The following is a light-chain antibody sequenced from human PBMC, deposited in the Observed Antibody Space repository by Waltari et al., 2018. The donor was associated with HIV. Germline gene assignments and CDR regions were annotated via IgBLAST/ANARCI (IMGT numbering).Light chain of an antibody. J-gene: IGKJ2*01. CDR2: QAS. V-gene: IGKV1-5*03. CDR1: QEIENW. Sequence: DIQVTQSPSILSASVGKRVTMTCRTSQEIENWLAWYPHKPGLAPKLLIYQASTLQRGVPSRFVGKGSGTQFTLAISAVQPDDYAIYYCQQYNGQSDTFGQGTRL. CDR3: QQYNGQSDT.